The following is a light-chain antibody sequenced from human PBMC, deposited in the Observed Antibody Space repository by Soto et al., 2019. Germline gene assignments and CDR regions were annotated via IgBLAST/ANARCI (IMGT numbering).Light chain of an antibody. CDR1: NSDVGGYNY. CDR3: SSYTSSSTRV. J-gene: IGLJ1*01. CDR2: DVS. Sequence: QSVLTQPASVSGSPGQSITISCTGTNSDVGGYNYVSWYKHHPGKAPKLMIYDVSNRPSGVSNRFSGSKSGNTASLTISGLQAEDEADYYCSSYTSSSTRVFGTGTKVTVL. V-gene: IGLV2-14*03.